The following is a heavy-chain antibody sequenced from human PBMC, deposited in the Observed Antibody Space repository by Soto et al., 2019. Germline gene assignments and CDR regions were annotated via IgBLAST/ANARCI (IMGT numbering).Heavy chain of an antibody. CDR3: ARSRVTHPYYYYMDV. Sequence: SETLSLTCTVSGGSISSFYWSWIRQPPGKGLEWIGNVFYSGSTIYNPSLKSRVTISVDTSKNQFSLNLSSVTAADTAVYYCARSRVTHPYYYYMDVWGKGTTVTVSS. J-gene: IGHJ6*03. CDR1: GGSISSFY. D-gene: IGHD3-10*01. CDR2: VFYSGST. V-gene: IGHV4-59*12.